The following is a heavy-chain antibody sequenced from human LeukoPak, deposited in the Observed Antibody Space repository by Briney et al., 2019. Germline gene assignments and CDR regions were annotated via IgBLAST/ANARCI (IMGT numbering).Heavy chain of an antibody. J-gene: IGHJ6*04. V-gene: IGHV4-59*01. CDR2: IYYSGST. D-gene: IGHD3-9*01. CDR3: ARGLRYFDWLPLFGMDV. Sequence: SETLPLTCTVSGGSISSYYWSWIRQPPGKGLEWIGYIYYSGSTNYNPSLKSRVTISVDTSKNQFSLKLSSVTAADTAVYYCARGLRYFDWLPLFGMDVWGKGTTVTVSS. CDR1: GGSISSYY.